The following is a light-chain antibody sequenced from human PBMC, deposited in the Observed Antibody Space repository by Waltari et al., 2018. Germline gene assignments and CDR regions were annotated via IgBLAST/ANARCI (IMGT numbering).Light chain of an antibody. Sequence: YVVTQPPSVSVAPGKTATLTCGGENIESKSVTWYQQKPGQAPVLVIFYDSDRPAGSPERFPGSNSGNTATLTISWVEAGDEADYHCQVWDDTTNSGVFGGGTRLTVL. CDR1: NIESKS. CDR2: YDS. CDR3: QVWDDTTNSGV. J-gene: IGLJ3*02. V-gene: IGLV3-21*04.